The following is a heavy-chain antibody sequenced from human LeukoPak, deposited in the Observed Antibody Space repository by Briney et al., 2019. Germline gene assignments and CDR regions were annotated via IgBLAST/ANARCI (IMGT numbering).Heavy chain of an antibody. CDR2: IIPILGIA. CDR1: GGTFSSYA. J-gene: IGHJ4*02. CDR3: ASSATYYYDSSGYYYIY. Sequence: SVKVSCKSSGGTFSSYAISWVRQAPGQGLEWMGRIIPILGIANYAQKFQGRVTITADKSTNTAYMELSGLRSEDTAVYYCASSATYYYDSSGYYYIYWGQGTLVTVSS. V-gene: IGHV1-69*04. D-gene: IGHD3-22*01.